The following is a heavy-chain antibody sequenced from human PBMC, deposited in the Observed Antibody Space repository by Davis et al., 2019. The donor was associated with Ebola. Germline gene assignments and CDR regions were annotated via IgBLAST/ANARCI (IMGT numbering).Heavy chain of an antibody. D-gene: IGHD3-3*01. CDR2: ISSSGSTM. CDR3: VRSEFWSGTAGFYGMDV. J-gene: IGHJ6*02. V-gene: IGHV3-48*03. CDR1: GFTFTSHE. Sequence: GESLKISCVVSGFTFTSHEMNWVRQAPGKGPEWISYISSSGSTMEYADSVKGRITISRDNAKNSLYLQLDSLRVEDTGVYYCVRSEFWSGTAGFYGMDVWGQGTTVTVSS.